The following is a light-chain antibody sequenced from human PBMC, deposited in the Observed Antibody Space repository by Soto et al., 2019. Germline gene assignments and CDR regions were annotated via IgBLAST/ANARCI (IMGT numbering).Light chain of an antibody. CDR3: KQYGSSPWT. CDR1: QSVSSSY. V-gene: IGKV3-20*01. J-gene: IGKJ1*01. CDR2: GAS. Sequence: EIVLTQSPGTLSLSPGERATLSCRASQSVSSSYLAWYQQKPGQAPRLLIYGASSRATGIPDRCSGSGSGTDFTLTISRLEPEDLAVYSCKQYGSSPWTFGQATKVEIK.